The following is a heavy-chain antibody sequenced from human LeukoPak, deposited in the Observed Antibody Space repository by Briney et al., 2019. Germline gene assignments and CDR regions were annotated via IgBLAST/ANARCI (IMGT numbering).Heavy chain of an antibody. V-gene: IGHV4-34*01. Sequence: SETLSLTCAVYGGSFSGYYWSWIRQPPGKGLEWIGEINHSGSTNYNPSLKSRVTISVDTSKNQFSLKLSSVTAADTAVYYCARGLPDDSSGYYPYYFDYWGQETLVTVSS. D-gene: IGHD3-22*01. CDR3: ARGLPDDSSGYYPYYFDY. CDR2: INHSGST. CDR1: GGSFSGYY. J-gene: IGHJ4*02.